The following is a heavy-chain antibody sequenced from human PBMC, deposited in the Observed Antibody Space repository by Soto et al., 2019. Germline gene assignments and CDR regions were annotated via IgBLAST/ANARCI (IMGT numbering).Heavy chain of an antibody. CDR2: ISGSGGST. D-gene: IGHD3-22*01. V-gene: IGHV3-23*01. J-gene: IGHJ3*02. Sequence: GGSLRLSCAASGFTFSSYAMSWVRQAPGKGLEWVSAISGSGGSTYYADSVKGRFTISRDNSKNTLYLQMNSLRAEDTAVYYCAKTYYYDSSGYYVRPPGAAFDIWGQGTMVTVSS. CDR1: GFTFSSYA. CDR3: AKTYYYDSSGYYVRPPGAAFDI.